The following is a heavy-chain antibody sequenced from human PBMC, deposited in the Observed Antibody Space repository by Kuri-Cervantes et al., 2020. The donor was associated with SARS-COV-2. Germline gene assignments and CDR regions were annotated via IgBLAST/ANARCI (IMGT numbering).Heavy chain of an antibody. D-gene: IGHD3-3*01. CDR2: ISGSGGST. CDR3: AKDSAPSGYYDFWSGYSNFDY. Sequence: GGSLRLSCAASGFTFSSYDMHWVRQATGKGLEWVSAISGSGGSTYYADSVKGRFTISRDNSKNTLYQQMNSLRAEDTAVYYCAKDSAPSGYYDFWSGYSNFDYWGQGTLVTVSS. CDR1: GFTFSSYD. V-gene: IGHV3-23*01. J-gene: IGHJ4*02.